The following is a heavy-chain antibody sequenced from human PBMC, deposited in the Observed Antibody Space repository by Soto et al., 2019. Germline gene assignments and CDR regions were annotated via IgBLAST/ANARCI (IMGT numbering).Heavy chain of an antibody. J-gene: IGHJ4*02. CDR3: ARAIRGFSYVVDY. CDR1: GFTFSGHT. Sequence: PGGSLRLSCAASGFTFSGHTINWVRQAPGKGLEWVSYISGSGATKYYADSVKGRFTISRDNARNSLYLQMSSLSEEDTAVYYCARAIRGFSYVVDYWGQGTLVTVSS. V-gene: IGHV3-48*02. D-gene: IGHD5-18*01. CDR2: ISGSGATK.